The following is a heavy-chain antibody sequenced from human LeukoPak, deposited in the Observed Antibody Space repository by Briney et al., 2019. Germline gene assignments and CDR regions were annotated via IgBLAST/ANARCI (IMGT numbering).Heavy chain of an antibody. CDR2: IFYSGRT. CDR1: GGSISSSTTY. V-gene: IGHV4-39*01. D-gene: IGHD3-16*01. CDR3: ARQGTYYDKIYYFDY. Sequence: SETLSLTCTVSGGSISSSTTYWGWIRQPPGKGLEWIASIFYSGRTWNNPSLKSRVTISVDTSKNQFSLKVSAVTAADTAVYYSARQGTYYDKIYYFDYWGQGTLVTVSS. J-gene: IGHJ4*02.